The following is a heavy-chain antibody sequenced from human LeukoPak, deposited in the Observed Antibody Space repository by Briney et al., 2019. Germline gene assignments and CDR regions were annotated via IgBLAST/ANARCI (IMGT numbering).Heavy chain of an antibody. D-gene: IGHD4-23*01. CDR1: GFTFSSYA. Sequence: GGSLRLSCAASGFTFSSYAMSWVRQAPGKGLEWVSAISGSGGSTYYADSVKGRFTISRDNSKNTLYLQMNSLRAEDTAVYYCAKDWGPYGGNEGEAFDIWGQGTMVTVSS. CDR3: AKDWGPYGGNEGEAFDI. V-gene: IGHV3-23*01. J-gene: IGHJ3*02. CDR2: ISGSGGST.